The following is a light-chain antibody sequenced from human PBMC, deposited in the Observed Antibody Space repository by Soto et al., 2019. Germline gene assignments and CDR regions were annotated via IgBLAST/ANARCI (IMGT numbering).Light chain of an antibody. CDR1: SSDVGGYNY. V-gene: IGLV2-14*01. CDR3: SSFTNTITRYA. CDR2: EVS. Sequence: QSVLTQPASVSGSPGQSITISCTGTSSDVGGYNYVSWFQHHPGKAPKLIIYEVSYRPSGVSNRFSGSKSGDTASLTISGLQAEDEADYYCSSFTNTITRYAFGTGTKVPS. J-gene: IGLJ1*01.